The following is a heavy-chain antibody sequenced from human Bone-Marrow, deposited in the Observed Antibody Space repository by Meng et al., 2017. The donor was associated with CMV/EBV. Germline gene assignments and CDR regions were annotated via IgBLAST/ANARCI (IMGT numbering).Heavy chain of an antibody. D-gene: IGHD6-13*01. CDR3: ARAAAAGAYYYYGMDV. J-gene: IGHJ6*02. Sequence: GESLKISCAASGFTFSSYAMHWVRQAPGKGLEWVAVISYDGSNKYYADSVKSRFTISRDNSKNTLYLQMNSLRAEDTAVYYCARAAAAGAYYYYGMDVWGQGTTVTVSS. CDR2: ISYDGSNK. V-gene: IGHV3-30*04. CDR1: GFTFSSYA.